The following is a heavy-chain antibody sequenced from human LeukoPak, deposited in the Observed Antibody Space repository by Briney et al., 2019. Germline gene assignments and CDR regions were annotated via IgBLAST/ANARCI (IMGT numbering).Heavy chain of an antibody. CDR3: ASLGYYDFWSGSKETYAFDI. V-gene: IGHV4-59*08. CDR2: IYYSGST. D-gene: IGHD3-3*01. Sequence: PSETLSLTCTVSGGSISSYYWSWIRQPPGKGLEWIGYIYYSGSTYYNPSLKSRVTISVDTSKNQFSLKLSSVTAADTAVYYCASLGYYDFWSGSKETYAFDIWGQGTMVTVSS. J-gene: IGHJ3*02. CDR1: GGSISSYY.